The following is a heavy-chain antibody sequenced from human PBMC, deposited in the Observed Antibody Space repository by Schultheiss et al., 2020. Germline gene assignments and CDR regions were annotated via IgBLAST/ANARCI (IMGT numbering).Heavy chain of an antibody. CDR2: IDWDDDK. CDR3: ARTYYDSSGYYYLSEYYFDY. D-gene: IGHD3-22*01. V-gene: IGHV2-70*11. CDR1: GFSLSTSGMC. J-gene: IGHJ4*02. Sequence: SGPTLVKPTQTLTLTCTFSGFSLSTSGMCVSWIRQPPGKALEWLARIDWDDDKYYSTSLKTRLTISKDTSKNQVVLTMTNMDPVDTATYYCARTYYDSSGYYYLSEYYFDYWGQGTLVTVSS.